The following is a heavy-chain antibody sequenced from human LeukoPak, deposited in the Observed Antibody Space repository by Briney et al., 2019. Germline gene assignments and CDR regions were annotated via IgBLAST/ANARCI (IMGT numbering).Heavy chain of an antibody. J-gene: IGHJ4*02. V-gene: IGHV4-34*01. Sequence: PSETLSLTCAVYGGSFSGYYWSWIRQPPGKGLEWIGEINHSGSTNYNPSLKSRVTISVDTSKNQFSLKLSSVTAADTAVYYCARGRAARPDLPIDYWGQGTLVIVSS. CDR2: INHSGST. CDR1: GGSFSGYY. CDR3: ARGRAARPDLPIDY. D-gene: IGHD6-6*01.